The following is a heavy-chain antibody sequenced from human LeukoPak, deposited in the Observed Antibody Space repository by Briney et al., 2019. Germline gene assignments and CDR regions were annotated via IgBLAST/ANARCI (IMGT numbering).Heavy chain of an antibody. J-gene: IGHJ3*02. Sequence: GGSLRLSCTASGFTFGDYAMSWVRQAPGKGLEWVGFIRSKAYGGTTEYAACVKGRFTISRDDSKSIAYLQMNSLKTEDTAVYYCTRDPSYYDSSGYSPGAFDIWGQGTMVTVSS. CDR3: TRDPSYYDSSGYSPGAFDI. D-gene: IGHD3-22*01. CDR1: GFTFGDYA. CDR2: IRSKAYGGTT. V-gene: IGHV3-49*04.